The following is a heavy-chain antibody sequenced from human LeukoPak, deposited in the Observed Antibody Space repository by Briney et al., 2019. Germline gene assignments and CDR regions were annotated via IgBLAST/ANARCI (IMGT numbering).Heavy chain of an antibody. CDR1: GFTVSNNY. Sequence: GGSLRLSCAASGFTVSNNYMSWVRQAPGKGLEWVALIYSGGSTYYADFVKGRFTITRDNSKNTLYLQMSSLRAEDTAVYYCAGFSHKGVWGQGTTVTVSS. CDR2: IYSGGST. CDR3: AGFSHKGV. J-gene: IGHJ6*02. V-gene: IGHV3-66*01.